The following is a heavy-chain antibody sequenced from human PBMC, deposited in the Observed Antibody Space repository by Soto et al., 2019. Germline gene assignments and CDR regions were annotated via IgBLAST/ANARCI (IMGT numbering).Heavy chain of an antibody. Sequence: ASVKVSCKASGYTFTSYGMSWVRQAPGQGLEWMGWISAYNGNTNYAQKLQGRVTMTTDTSTSTAYMELRSLRSDDTAVYYCASGRSSFDPFDIWGQGTMVTVSS. V-gene: IGHV1-18*01. CDR2: ISAYNGNT. J-gene: IGHJ3*02. D-gene: IGHD6-6*01. CDR3: ASGRSSFDPFDI. CDR1: GYTFTSYG.